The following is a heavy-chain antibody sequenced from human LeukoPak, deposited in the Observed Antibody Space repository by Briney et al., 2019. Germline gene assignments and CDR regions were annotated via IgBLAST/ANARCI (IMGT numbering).Heavy chain of an antibody. Sequence: PSETLSLTCTVSGGSISSGNYYWSWIRQPPGKGLEWIGNIYYSGSTYYNPSLKSRVTISVDTSKNQFSLKLSSVTAADTAVYYCARSSYGDYDSRVYYSMDVWGQGTTVTVSS. D-gene: IGHD4-17*01. J-gene: IGHJ6*02. CDR1: GGSISSGNYY. V-gene: IGHV4-30-4*01. CDR3: ARSSYGDYDSRVYYSMDV. CDR2: IYYSGST.